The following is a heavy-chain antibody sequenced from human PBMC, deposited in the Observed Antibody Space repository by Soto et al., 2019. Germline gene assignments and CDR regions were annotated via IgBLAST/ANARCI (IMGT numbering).Heavy chain of an antibody. CDR1: GFTFSSYG. D-gene: IGHD3-3*01. Sequence: GGSLRLSCAASGFTFSSYGMHWVRQAPGKGLEWETVISYDGSNKYYADSVKGRFTISRDNSKNTLYLQMNSLRAEDTAVYYCAKESSITIFGVVMGGWDRAFDIWGQGTMVTVSS. CDR3: AKESSITIFGVVMGGWDRAFDI. V-gene: IGHV3-30*18. J-gene: IGHJ3*02. CDR2: ISYDGSNK.